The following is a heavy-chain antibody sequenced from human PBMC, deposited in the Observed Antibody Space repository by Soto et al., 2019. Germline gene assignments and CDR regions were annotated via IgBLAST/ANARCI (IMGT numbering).Heavy chain of an antibody. Sequence: PGESLKISCDAAGDSFTSHWIAWVRQMTEKGLEWVGIIYPGDSDTEYSPSFQGQVTISVDKSISTAYLQWNSLKASDTAMYFCTRLRLQYMYWFDPWGQGTLVTVSS. CDR1: GDSFTSHW. V-gene: IGHV5-51*01. J-gene: IGHJ5*02. CDR3: TRLRLQYMYWFDP. CDR2: IYPGDSDT. D-gene: IGHD4-4*01.